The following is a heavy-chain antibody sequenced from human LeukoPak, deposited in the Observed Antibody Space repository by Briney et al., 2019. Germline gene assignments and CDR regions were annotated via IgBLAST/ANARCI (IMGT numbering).Heavy chain of an antibody. CDR3: AKEKGLIAAAGSYFDY. V-gene: IGHV3-30*02. Sequence: PGGSLRLSCAASGFTFSSYGMHWVRQAPGKGLEWVAFIRYDGSNKYYADSVKGRFTISRDNSKNTLYLQMNSLRAEDTAVYYCAKEKGLIAAAGSYFDYWGQGTLVTVSS. CDR2: IRYDGSNK. CDR1: GFTFSSYG. D-gene: IGHD6-13*01. J-gene: IGHJ4*02.